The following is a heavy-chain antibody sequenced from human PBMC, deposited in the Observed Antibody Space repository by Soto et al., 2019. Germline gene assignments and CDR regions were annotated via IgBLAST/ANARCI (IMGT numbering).Heavy chain of an antibody. CDR3: ATLGYCSGGSCCSGGWPPDY. D-gene: IGHD2-15*01. Sequence: SETLSLTCTVSGGSVSSYYWSWIRQPPGKGLEWIGYIYYSWSTNYNPSLKSRVTISVDTSKNQFSLKLSSVTAADTAVYYCATLGYCSGGSCCSGGWPPDYWGQGTLVTVSS. J-gene: IGHJ4*02. V-gene: IGHV4-59*02. CDR1: GGSVSSYY. CDR2: IYYSWST.